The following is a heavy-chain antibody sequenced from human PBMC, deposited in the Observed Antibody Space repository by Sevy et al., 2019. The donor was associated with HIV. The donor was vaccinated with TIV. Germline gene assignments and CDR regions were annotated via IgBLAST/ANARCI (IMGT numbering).Heavy chain of an antibody. J-gene: IGHJ4*02. CDR1: GFKFNSYW. V-gene: IGHV3-7*01. CDR3: LIAIATVDSF. CDR2: INQDATAN. D-gene: IGHD6-13*01. Sequence: GGSLRLSCVASGFKFNSYWMLWVRQAPGKGLEWVANINQDATANLYADSVRGRFIISRDNVRNSVSLQMNILRVEDTALYHCLIAIATVDSFWGQGTLVTVSS.